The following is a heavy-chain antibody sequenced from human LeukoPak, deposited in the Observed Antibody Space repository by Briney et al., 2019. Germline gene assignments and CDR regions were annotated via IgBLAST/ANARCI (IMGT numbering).Heavy chain of an antibody. D-gene: IGHD6-13*01. J-gene: IGHJ3*02. CDR1: GYTFTSYY. CDR2: INPNSGGT. CDR3: HSSSWYSTFDAFDI. V-gene: IGHV1-2*02. Sequence: GASVKVSCKASGYTFTSYYMHWVRQAPGQGLEWMGWINPNSGGTNYAQKFQGRVTMTRDTSISTAYMELSRLRSDDTAVYYCHSSSWYSTFDAFDIWGQGTMVTVSS.